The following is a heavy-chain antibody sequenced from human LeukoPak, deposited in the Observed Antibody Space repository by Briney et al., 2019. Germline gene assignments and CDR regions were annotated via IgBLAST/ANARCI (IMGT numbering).Heavy chain of an antibody. CDR3: ASPREGSSSWEDAFDI. J-gene: IGHJ3*02. Sequence: GESLKISCKGSGYSFTSYWIGWLRQLPGKGLEWMGIIYPGDSDTRYSPSFQGQVTISADKSISTAYLQWSSLKASDTAMYYCASPREGSSSWEDAFDIWGQGTMVTVSS. CDR2: IYPGDSDT. V-gene: IGHV5-51*01. D-gene: IGHD6-13*01. CDR1: GYSFTSYW.